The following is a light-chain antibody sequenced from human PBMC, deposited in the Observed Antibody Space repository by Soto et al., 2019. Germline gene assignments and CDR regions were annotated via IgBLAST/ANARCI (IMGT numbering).Light chain of an antibody. CDR3: QQYDSSPWT. V-gene: IGKV3-20*01. J-gene: IGKJ1*01. CDR2: DTF. CDR1: QSVSSSY. Sequence: EIVLTQSPGTLSLSPGERATLSCRASQSVSSSYLAWYQQTPGQAPRLLVYDTFYRATGVPDRFSGSGSGTDFTLTISRLEPEDSAVYYCQQYDSSPWTFGQGTKVEIK.